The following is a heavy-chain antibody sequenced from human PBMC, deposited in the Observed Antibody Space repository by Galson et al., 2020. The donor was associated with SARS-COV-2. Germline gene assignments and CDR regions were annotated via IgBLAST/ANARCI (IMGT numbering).Heavy chain of an antibody. CDR3: ARGAGKLLWFREGTFVDY. CDR2: INHSGST. Sequence: SQTLSLTCAVYGGSFSGYYWSWIRQHPGKGLEWIGEINHSGSTNYNPSLKSRVTISVDTPKNQFSLKLSSVTAADTAVYYCARGAGKLLWFREGTFVDYWGQGTLVTVSS. CDR1: GGSFSGYY. V-gene: IGHV4-34*01. J-gene: IGHJ4*02. D-gene: IGHD3-10*01.